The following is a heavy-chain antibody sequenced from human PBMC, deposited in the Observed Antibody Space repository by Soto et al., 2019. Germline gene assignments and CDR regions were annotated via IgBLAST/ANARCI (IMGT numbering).Heavy chain of an antibody. V-gene: IGHV4-61*01. CDR1: GGSVSSDSYY. Sequence: SETLSLTCTVSGGSVSSDSYYWSWIRQPPGKGLEWIGYVYYSGSTKYNPSLKSRVTMSMDTSKNQFSLKLTSVTAADTAVYFCAREPLAHSYFDLWGQGTLVTVSS. CDR3: AREPLAHSYFDL. J-gene: IGHJ4*02. CDR2: VYYSGST.